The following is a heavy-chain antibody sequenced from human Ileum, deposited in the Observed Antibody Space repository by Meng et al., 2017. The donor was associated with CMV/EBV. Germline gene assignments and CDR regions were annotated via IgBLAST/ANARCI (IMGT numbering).Heavy chain of an antibody. CDR3: ARGPGD. Sequence: EVRLVASGGALLPSGRSLTLSCVASGFAFSVYWMHWVRQGPGMGLMWLARIASYGSDTFYADSVKGRFTISRDNARNTLYLHMNSLRAEDTAVYYCARGPGDLGQGTLVTVSS. J-gene: IGHJ1*01. CDR1: GFAFSVYW. CDR2: IASYGSDT. V-gene: IGHV3-74*01. D-gene: IGHD4-17*01.